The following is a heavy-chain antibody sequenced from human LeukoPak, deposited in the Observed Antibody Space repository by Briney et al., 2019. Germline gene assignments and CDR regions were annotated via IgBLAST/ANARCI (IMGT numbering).Heavy chain of an antibody. CDR2: IGTVGDT. V-gene: IGHV3-13*01. CDR3: ARGVLGVAAAGTSYYYGMDV. D-gene: IGHD6-13*01. CDR1: GFTFSSYD. J-gene: IGHJ6*02. Sequence: PGGSLRLSCAASGFTFSSYDMHWVRQATGKGLEWVSAIGTVGDTYYPGSVKGRFTISRENAKNSLYLQMNSLRAGDTAVYYCARGVLGVAAAGTSYYYGMDVWGQGTTVTVSS.